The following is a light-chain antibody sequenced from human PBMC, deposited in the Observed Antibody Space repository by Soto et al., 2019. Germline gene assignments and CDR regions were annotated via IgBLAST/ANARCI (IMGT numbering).Light chain of an antibody. CDR2: GNT. J-gene: IGLJ1*01. V-gene: IGLV1-40*01. CDR1: SSNIGSTYD. Sequence: QSVVTQPPSVSGAPGQRGTISCTGSSSNIGSTYDVQWYQQLPGTAPKLLIHGNTDRPSGVPDRFSGSKSGTSASLAITGLQADDEADYYCQSYDDSLSVHYVFGTGT. CDR3: QSYDDSLSVHYV.